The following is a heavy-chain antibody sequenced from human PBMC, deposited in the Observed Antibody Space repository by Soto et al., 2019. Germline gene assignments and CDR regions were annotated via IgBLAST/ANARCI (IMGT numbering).Heavy chain of an antibody. CDR2: IGTAGDT. J-gene: IGHJ6*02. V-gene: IGHV3-13*01. CDR3: ARDRGYCSSTSCYHPGMDV. Sequence: GGSLRLSCAASGFTLSSYDMHWVRRATGRGLEWVSAIGTAGDTYYPGSVKGRFTISRENAKNSLYLQMNSLRAEDTAVYYCARDRGYCSSTSCYHPGMDVWGQGTTVTVSS. D-gene: IGHD2-2*01. CDR1: GFTLSSYD.